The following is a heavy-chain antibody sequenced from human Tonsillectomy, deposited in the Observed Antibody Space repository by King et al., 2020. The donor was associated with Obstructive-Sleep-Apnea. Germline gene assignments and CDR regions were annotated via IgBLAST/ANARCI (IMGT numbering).Heavy chain of an antibody. J-gene: IGHJ4*02. V-gene: IGHV3-48*04. Sequence: QLVQSGGGLVQPGGSLRLSCTASGFTFTAHSMNWLRQAPGKGLEWLSYIDSGSNRIYYTDSVKGRFTISRDNAQNSLYLQMSSLRAEDTAVYYCAREGIYDTLTGYPGIDYWGQGTLVTVSS. CDR3: AREGIYDTLTGYPGIDY. CDR2: IDSGSNRI. CDR1: GFTFTAHS. D-gene: IGHD3-9*01.